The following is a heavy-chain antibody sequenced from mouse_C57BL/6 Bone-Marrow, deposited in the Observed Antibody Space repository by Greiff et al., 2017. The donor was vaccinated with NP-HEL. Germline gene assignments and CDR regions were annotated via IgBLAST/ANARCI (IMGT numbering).Heavy chain of an antibody. CDR1: GISITTGNYR. CDR2: IYYSGTI. J-gene: IGHJ4*01. V-gene: IGHV3-5*01. D-gene: IGHD1-1*01. Sequence: VQLQQSGPGLVKPSQTVFLTCTVTGISITTGNYRWSWIRQFPGNKLEWIGYIYYSGTITYNPSLTSRTTITRDTPKNQFFLEMNSLTAEDTATYYCARLRGYYAMDYWGQGTSVTVSS. CDR3: ARLRGYYAMDY.